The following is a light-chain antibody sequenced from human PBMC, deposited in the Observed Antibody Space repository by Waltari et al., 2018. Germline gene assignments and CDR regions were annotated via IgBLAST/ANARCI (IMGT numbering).Light chain of an antibody. CDR1: NSNIGRNY. V-gene: IGLV1-47*01. CDR3: VTWDNSLSGRV. J-gene: IGLJ3*02. Sequence: QSVLTQPPSASGTPGQRVTISCSGSNSNIGRNYIYWYQQFPGTAPKLLICRDNQRPSGVPDRFSGSKSGTSASLVISGLRSEDDADYYCVTWDNSLSGRVFGGGTRVTVL. CDR2: RDN.